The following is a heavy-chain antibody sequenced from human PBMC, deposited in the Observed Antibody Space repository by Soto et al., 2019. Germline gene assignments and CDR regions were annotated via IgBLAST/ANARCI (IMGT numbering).Heavy chain of an antibody. V-gene: IGHV1-18*01. Sequence: ASVKVSCKASGYTFTSCGISWVRQAPGQGLEWMGWISAYNGNTNYAQKLQGRVTMTTDTSTSTAYMELRSLRSDDTAVYYCAGLRAAGLLGYWGQGTLVTVSS. J-gene: IGHJ4*02. CDR1: GYTFTSCG. D-gene: IGHD6-13*01. CDR3: AGLRAAGLLGY. CDR2: ISAYNGNT.